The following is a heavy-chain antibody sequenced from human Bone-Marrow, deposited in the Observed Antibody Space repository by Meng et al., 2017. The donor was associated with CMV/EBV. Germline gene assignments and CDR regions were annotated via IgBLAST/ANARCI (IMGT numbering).Heavy chain of an antibody. CDR2: VSVSGGAT. J-gene: IGHJ4*02. D-gene: IGHD2-15*01. CDR3: AKSGVPRRLVGYHLDY. Sequence: GESLKISCAASGFTFSSFAMNWVRQAPGKGLEWVSVVSVSGGATFYRDSVEGRLTISRDNSRNTVYLHMNGLRGEDTAIYYCAKSGVPRRLVGYHLDYWGRGTLVTVSS. V-gene: IGHV3-23*01. CDR1: GFTFSSFA.